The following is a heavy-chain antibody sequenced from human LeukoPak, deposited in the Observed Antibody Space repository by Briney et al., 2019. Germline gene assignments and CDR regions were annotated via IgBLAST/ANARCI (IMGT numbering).Heavy chain of an antibody. Sequence: ASVKVSCKTSGYSLTGYFLHWVRQAPGQGLEWMGWIHPNTGGPNYAQRFQGRITMTRDTSISTACMELNSLTSDDTAVYYCARKGEHYGDYDDWGQGTLVTVSS. D-gene: IGHD4-17*01. J-gene: IGHJ4*02. CDR1: GYSLTGYF. CDR3: ARKGEHYGDYDD. V-gene: IGHV1-2*02. CDR2: IHPNTGGP.